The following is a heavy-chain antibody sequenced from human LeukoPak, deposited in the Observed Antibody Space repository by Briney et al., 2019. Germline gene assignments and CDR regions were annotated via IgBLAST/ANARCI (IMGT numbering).Heavy chain of an antibody. Sequence: PSETLSLTCAVYGGSFSGYYWSWIRQPPGKGLEWIGEINHSGSTNYNPSLKSRVTISVDTSKNQFSLKLTSVTAADTALYYCARDRISINALDMWGQGTMVTVSS. J-gene: IGHJ3*02. CDR2: INHSGST. V-gene: IGHV4-34*01. D-gene: IGHD1-14*01. CDR1: GGSFSGYY. CDR3: ARDRISINALDM.